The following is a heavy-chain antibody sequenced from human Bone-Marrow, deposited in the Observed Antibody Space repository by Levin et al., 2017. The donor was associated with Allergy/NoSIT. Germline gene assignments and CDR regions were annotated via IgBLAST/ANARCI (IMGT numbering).Heavy chain of an antibody. Sequence: GGSLRLSCSASGFVFGSYAMSWVRQAPGKGLEWISSMTGTGGTIYYADSVKGRFTISRDNSKNTLYLQKNRLGAEDTARYYCAKRQYSIATHPFDVWGGGTLVTVSS. CDR3: AKRQYSIATHPFDV. V-gene: IGHV3-23*01. J-gene: IGHJ4*02. CDR1: GFVFGSYA. CDR2: MTGTGGTI. D-gene: IGHD6-6*01.